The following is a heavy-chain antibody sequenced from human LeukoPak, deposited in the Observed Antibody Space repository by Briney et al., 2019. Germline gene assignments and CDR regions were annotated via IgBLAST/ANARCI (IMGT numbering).Heavy chain of an antibody. J-gene: IGHJ4*02. Sequence: SETLSLTCAFYGGSFSGYYWSWIRQPPGKGLEWIGEINHSGSTNYNPSLKSRVTISVDTSKNQFSLKLSSVTAADTAVYYCARGKHYGSGSPAHPDYWGQGTLVTVSS. CDR3: ARGKHYGSGSPAHPDY. V-gene: IGHV4-34*01. CDR1: GGSFSGYY. D-gene: IGHD3-10*01. CDR2: INHSGST.